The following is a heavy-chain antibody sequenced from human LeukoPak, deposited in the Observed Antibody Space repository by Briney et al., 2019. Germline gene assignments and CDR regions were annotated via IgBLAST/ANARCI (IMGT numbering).Heavy chain of an antibody. CDR1: GASFSRSTYY. V-gene: IGHV4-39*01. D-gene: IGHD6-13*01. CDR2: IYYSGRT. J-gene: IGHJ4*02. Sequence: SETLSLTCTLSGASFSRSTYYWGWIRQSPGKWLEWMGCIYYSGRTYYNPSLKSRVTMSVDTSKNQFSLKLSSVTAADTAVYYCARHAGGIAATGTRPFDYWGQGTLVTVSS. CDR3: ARHAGGIAATGTRPFDY.